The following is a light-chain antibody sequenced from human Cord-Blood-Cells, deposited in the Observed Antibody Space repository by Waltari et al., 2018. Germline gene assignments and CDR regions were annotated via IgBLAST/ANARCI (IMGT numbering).Light chain of an antibody. J-gene: IGLJ7*01. CDR1: SSHIGSNY. Sequence: QSVLTQPPSASGTPGQRVTISCSGSSSHIGSNYVYWYQQLPGTAPKLLIYRNNQRPSGVPDRFSGSKSGTAASLAISGLRSEDEADYYCAAWDDSLGGAVFGGGTQLTVL. CDR3: AAWDDSLGGAV. CDR2: RNN. V-gene: IGLV1-47*01.